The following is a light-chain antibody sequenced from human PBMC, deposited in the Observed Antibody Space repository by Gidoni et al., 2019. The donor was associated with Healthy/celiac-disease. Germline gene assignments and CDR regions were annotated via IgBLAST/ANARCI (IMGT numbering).Light chain of an antibody. CDR2: QDS. V-gene: IGLV3-1*01. Sequence: SYALTQPPSVSVSPGQTASITCSGDKWGDKYACWYQQKPGQSPVLVIYQDSKRPSGIPERFSGSNSGNTATLTISGTQAMDEADYYCQAWDSSGVVFGGGTKLTVL. CDR1: KWGDKY. J-gene: IGLJ2*01. CDR3: QAWDSSGVV.